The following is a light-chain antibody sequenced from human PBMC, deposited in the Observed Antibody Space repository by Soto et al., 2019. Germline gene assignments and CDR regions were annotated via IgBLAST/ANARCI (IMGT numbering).Light chain of an antibody. CDR3: QKCNSVPQT. J-gene: IGKJ3*01. CDR2: PAS. V-gene: IGKV1-27*01. CDR1: QGISNY. Sequence: DIQMTQSPSFLSASVGDRVTITCRASQGISNYVCWYQQKPGKVPKLLIFPASTLRSGVPSRCSGSGSGTDFTLPISSLQPEDVGTYYCQKCNSVPQTFGPGPKVD.